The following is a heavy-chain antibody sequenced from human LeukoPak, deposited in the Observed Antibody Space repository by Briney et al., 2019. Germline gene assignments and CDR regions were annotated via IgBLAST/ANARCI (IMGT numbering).Heavy chain of an antibody. Sequence: SETLSLTCSVSGGSTTSGGYYWSWVRQRPGKGLEWIGYIYYNGNTYYIPSLKSRLTISLDTSKNQFSLKLSSVTAAGTAVYYCARGDSRWFDPWGQGTLVTVSS. J-gene: IGHJ5*02. CDR2: IYYNGNT. V-gene: IGHV4-31*03. CDR1: GGSTTSGGYY. CDR3: ARGDSRWFDP.